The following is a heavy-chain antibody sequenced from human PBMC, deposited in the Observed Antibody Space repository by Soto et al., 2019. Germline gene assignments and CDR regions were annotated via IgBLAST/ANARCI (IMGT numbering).Heavy chain of an antibody. Sequence: QVQLVQSGAEVKKPGASVKLSCKASGYSFTTFGIHWVRQAPGQRPEWMGWTNAGNGNTRSSQRLQGRRTITRDTSGHTVYMELRDLRSEDTSVYYCARSSVTPYCSRTSCYSVDYWGQGTLVTVFS. CDR1: GYSFTTFG. J-gene: IGHJ4*02. D-gene: IGHD2-2*01. V-gene: IGHV1-3*01. CDR2: TNAGNGNT. CDR3: ARSSVTPYCSRTSCYSVDY.